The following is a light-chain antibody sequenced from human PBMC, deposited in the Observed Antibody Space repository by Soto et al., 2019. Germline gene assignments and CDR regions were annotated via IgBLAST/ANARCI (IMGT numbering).Light chain of an antibody. J-gene: IGLJ1*01. CDR1: SSDVGGYNY. V-gene: IGLV2-14*01. CDR2: AVT. CDR3: SSYTGGNPSYV. Sequence: QSALTQPASVSGSPGQSITISCTGTSSDVGGYNYVSWYQQHPGKAPKLMIYAVTDRPSGVSSRFSGSKSGNTASLTVSGLQAEDEADYYCSSYTGGNPSYVFGTGTKVTVL.